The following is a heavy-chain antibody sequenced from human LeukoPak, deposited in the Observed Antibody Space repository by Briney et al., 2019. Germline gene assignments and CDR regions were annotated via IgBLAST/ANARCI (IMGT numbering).Heavy chain of an antibody. CDR1: GGLFRGHH. V-gene: IGHV4-34*01. CDR3: ARRVRGYYYGSGTQYYFDY. D-gene: IGHD3-10*01. Sequence: PSETLSLLCAVYGGLFRGHHWKWIPQPPGKGLVGLGENNYRGIHNHSPPLKSRVHHSVDPSKNQFSLRLTSVTAADPAVYYCARRVRGYYYGSGTQYYFDYWGQGTLVTVST. CDR2: NNYRGIH. J-gene: IGHJ4*02.